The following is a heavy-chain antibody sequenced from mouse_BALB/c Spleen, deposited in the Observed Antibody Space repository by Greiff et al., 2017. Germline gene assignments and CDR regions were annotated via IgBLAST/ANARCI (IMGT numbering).Heavy chain of an antibody. CDR2: ISSGGGST. CDR3: AREGPPENYFDY. J-gene: IGHJ2*01. D-gene: IGHD3-3*01. CDR1: GFAFSSYD. V-gene: IGHV5-12-1*01. Sequence: EVQGVESGGGLVKPGGSLKLSCAASGFAFSSYDMSWVRQTPEKRLEWVAYISSGGGSTYYPDTVKGRFTISRDNAKNTLYLQMSSLKSEDTAMYYCAREGPPENYFDYWGQGTTLTVSS.